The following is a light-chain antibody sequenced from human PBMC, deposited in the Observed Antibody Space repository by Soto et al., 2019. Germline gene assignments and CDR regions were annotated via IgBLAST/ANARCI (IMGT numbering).Light chain of an antibody. Sequence: EIVMTQSPATLSVSPGERATLSCRASQSVSSNLAWYQQKPGQAPRLLIYGASTRATGIPAGFSGSGSGTEFTLTISSLQSEYFAVYYCQQYNNWPPWTFGQGTKVEIK. V-gene: IGKV3-15*01. CDR2: GAS. J-gene: IGKJ1*01. CDR3: QQYNNWPPWT. CDR1: QSVSSN.